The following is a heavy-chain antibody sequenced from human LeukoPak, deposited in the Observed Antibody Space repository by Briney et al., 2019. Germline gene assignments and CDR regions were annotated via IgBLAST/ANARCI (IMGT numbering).Heavy chain of an antibody. CDR2: IYYSGST. CDR1: GGSISSSSYY. Sequence: SETLSLTCTVSGGSISSSSYYWGWIRQPPGKGLEWIGSIYYSGSTYYSPSLKSRVTISVDTSKNQFSLKLRSVTAADTAVYYCARDYGGNSYYYYGMDVWGQGTTVTVSS. CDR3: ARDYGGNSYYYYGMDV. D-gene: IGHD4-23*01. V-gene: IGHV4-39*07. J-gene: IGHJ6*02.